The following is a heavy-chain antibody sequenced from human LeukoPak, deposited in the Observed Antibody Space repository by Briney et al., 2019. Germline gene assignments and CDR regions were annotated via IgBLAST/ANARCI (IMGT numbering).Heavy chain of an antibody. CDR2: VSSDGNSK. Sequence: GGSLRLSCAASGFTFSNYAMHWVRQAPGKGLEWVAVVSSDGNSKYYADSMKGRFTISRDDSKNTLYLQINSLRADDTAVFYCAKDGGRAAAGTVDSWGQGALVTVSS. V-gene: IGHV3-30*18. D-gene: IGHD6-13*01. CDR3: AKDGGRAAAGTVDS. CDR1: GFTFSNYA. J-gene: IGHJ4*02.